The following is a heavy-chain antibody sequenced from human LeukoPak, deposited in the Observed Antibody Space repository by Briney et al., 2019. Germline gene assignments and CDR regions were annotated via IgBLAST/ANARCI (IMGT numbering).Heavy chain of an antibody. CDR2: INSDGSST. V-gene: IGHV3-74*01. J-gene: IGHJ3*01. CDR1: GFTFSSYW. CDR3: ARSSYSSSSSV. D-gene: IGHD6-6*01. Sequence: GGSLRLSCAASGFTFSSYWMHWVRQTPGKGLVWVSRINSDGSSTSYADSVKGRFTISRDNAKNSLYLQINSLRAEDTAVYYCARSSYSSSSSVWGQGTMVTVSS.